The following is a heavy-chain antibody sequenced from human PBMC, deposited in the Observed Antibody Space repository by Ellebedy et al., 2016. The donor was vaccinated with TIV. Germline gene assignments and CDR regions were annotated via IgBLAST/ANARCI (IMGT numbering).Heavy chain of an antibody. Sequence: GGSLRLXCAASGFTFSSYAMSWVRQAPGKGLEWVSAISGSGGSTYYADSVKGRFTISRDNSKNTLYLQMNSLRAEDTAVYYCARGVYPEGITMVRGVRNGMDVWGQGTTVTVSS. J-gene: IGHJ6*02. CDR3: ARGVYPEGITMVRGVRNGMDV. V-gene: IGHV3-23*01. CDR2: ISGSGGST. CDR1: GFTFSSYA. D-gene: IGHD3-10*01.